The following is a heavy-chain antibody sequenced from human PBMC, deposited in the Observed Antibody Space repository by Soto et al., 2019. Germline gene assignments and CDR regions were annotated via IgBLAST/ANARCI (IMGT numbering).Heavy chain of an antibody. CDR1: GYTFTSYY. CDR3: ARVGGYCSGGSCYDWYFDL. CDR2: INPSGGST. J-gene: IGHJ2*01. D-gene: IGHD2-15*01. V-gene: IGHV1-46*01. Sequence: ASVKVSCKASGYTFTSYYMHWVRQAPGQGLEWMGIINPSGGSTSYAQKFQGRVTMTRDTSTSTVYMELSSLRSGDTAVYYCARVGGYCSGGSCYDWYFDLWGRGTLVTVSS.